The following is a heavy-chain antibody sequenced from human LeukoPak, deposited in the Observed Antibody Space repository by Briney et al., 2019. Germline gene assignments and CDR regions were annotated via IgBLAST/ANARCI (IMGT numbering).Heavy chain of an antibody. CDR2: INHSGST. D-gene: IGHD5-12*01. CDR1: GGSFSGYY. V-gene: IGHV4-34*01. Sequence: SETLSLTCAVYGGSFSGYYWSWIRQPPGKGLEWIGEINHSGSTNYNPSLKSRVTISVDTSKNQFSLKLSSVTAADTAVYYCARDIGDYYYYYTDVWGKATTVTVPS. J-gene: IGHJ6*03. CDR3: ARDIGDYYYYYTDV.